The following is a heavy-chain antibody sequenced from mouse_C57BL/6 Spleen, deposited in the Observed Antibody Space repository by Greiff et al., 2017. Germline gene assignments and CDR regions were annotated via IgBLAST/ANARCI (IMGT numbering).Heavy chain of an antibody. Sequence: EVKVVESGGGLVKPGGSLKLSCAASGFTFSSYTMSWVRQTPEKRLEWVATISGGGGNTYYPDSVKGRFTITRDNAKNTLYLQMSRLRSEDTALYYCARTNSDRYFDYWGQGTTLTVSS. CDR1: GFTFSSYT. V-gene: IGHV5-9*01. J-gene: IGHJ2*01. D-gene: IGHD1-3*01. CDR3: ARTNSDRYFDY. CDR2: ISGGGGNT.